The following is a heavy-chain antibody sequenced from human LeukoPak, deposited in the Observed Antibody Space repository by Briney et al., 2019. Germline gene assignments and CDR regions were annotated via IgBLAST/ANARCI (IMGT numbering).Heavy chain of an antibody. Sequence: WGSLRLSCAVSGFTFGNYGMHWVRQAPGKGLEWVALISYDGSSEYYAGSVKGRFTISRDNSKITVYLQMNSLKAEDTAVYYCAKELYNYGDYGAEGLDVGGQGTTVTVS. CDR2: ISYDGSSE. CDR1: GFTFGNYG. V-gene: IGHV3-30*18. J-gene: IGHJ6*02. D-gene: IGHD4-17*01. CDR3: AKELYNYGDYGAEGLDV.